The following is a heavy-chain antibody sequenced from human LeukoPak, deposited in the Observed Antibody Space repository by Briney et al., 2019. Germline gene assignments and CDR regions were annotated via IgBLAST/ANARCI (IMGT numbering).Heavy chain of an antibody. J-gene: IGHJ5*02. V-gene: IGHV1-18*01. CDR3: TSDLYSSGWYVEGP. CDR2: IGVYNGNT. D-gene: IGHD6-19*01. Sequence: ASVKVSCKASGYTFTSYGISWVRQAPGQGLEWMGWIGVYNGNTQYAEKVQGRVTMTTDTSMFTAYMELRSLRSDDTAVYYCTSDLYSSGWYVEGPWGQGTLVTVSS. CDR1: GYTFTSYG.